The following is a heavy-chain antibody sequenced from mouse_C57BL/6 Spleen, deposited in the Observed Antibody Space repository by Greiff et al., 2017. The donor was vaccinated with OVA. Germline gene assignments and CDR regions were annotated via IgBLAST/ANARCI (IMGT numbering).Heavy chain of an antibody. J-gene: IGHJ4*01. CDR2: IYPGDGDT. CDR1: GYAFSSSW. CDR3: ARAITTVTYYAMDY. Sequence: QVQLQQSGPELVKPGASVKISCKASGYAFSSSWMNWVKQRPGKGLEWIGRIYPGDGDTNYNGKFKGKATLTADKSSSTAYMQLSSLTSEDSAVYFCARAITTVTYYAMDYWGQGTSVTVAS. V-gene: IGHV1-82*01. D-gene: IGHD1-1*01.